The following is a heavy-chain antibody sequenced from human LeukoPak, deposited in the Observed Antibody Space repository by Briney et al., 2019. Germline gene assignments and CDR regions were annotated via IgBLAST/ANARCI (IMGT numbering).Heavy chain of an antibody. V-gene: IGHV1-46*01. CDR1: GYTFTSYY. Sequence: ASVKVSCKASGYTFTSYYMHWVRQAPGQGLEWMGIINPSGGSTSYAQKFQGRVTMTRDTFITTAYMEVSWLTSDDTAVYYCARADRLHGGPYLIGPWGQGTLVTVSS. CDR3: ARADRLHGGPYLIGP. J-gene: IGHJ5*02. D-gene: IGHD2-21*01. CDR2: INPSGGST.